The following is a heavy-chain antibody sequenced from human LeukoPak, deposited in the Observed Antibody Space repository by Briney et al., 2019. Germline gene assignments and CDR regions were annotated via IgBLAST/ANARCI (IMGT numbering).Heavy chain of an antibody. CDR1: GFKFSSNS. Sequence: GGSLRLSCAASGFKFSSNSMNWVRQAPGKGLEWVSFISTSSSYIYYADSVKGRFTISRDNAKNSLYLQMNSLRAEDTAVYYCARASSSWYYFDYWGQGALVTVSS. J-gene: IGHJ4*02. CDR2: ISTSSSYI. V-gene: IGHV3-21*01. CDR3: ARASSSWYYFDY. D-gene: IGHD6-13*01.